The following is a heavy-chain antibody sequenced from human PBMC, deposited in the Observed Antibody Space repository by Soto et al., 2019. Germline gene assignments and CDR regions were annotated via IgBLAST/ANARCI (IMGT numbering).Heavy chain of an antibody. Sequence: PSKTLSVTCGVSGGSISSGGYSWIWIRQPPGKGLEWIGYIYHSGSTYYNPSLKSRVTISVDRSKNQFSLKLSSVTAADTAVYYCARGGGLRYFDWLDYWGQGTLVTVSS. CDR3: ARGGGLRYFDWLDY. J-gene: IGHJ4*02. CDR1: GGSISSGGYS. V-gene: IGHV4-30-2*01. CDR2: IYHSGST. D-gene: IGHD3-9*01.